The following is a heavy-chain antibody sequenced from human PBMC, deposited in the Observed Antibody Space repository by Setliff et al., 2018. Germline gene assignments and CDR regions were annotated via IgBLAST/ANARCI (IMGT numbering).Heavy chain of an antibody. CDR1: GYNFYSYG. CDR2: ISGYNGDT. Sequence: GASVKVSCKASGYNFYSYGIDWVRQAPRQGLEWMGWISGYNGDTKYAQKVQGRLTMTTDASTSTAYMELRSLRFDDTAMYYCARREITFGRPRNWFDSWGQGTLVTVSS. CDR3: ARREITFGRPRNWFDS. D-gene: IGHD3-16*01. V-gene: IGHV1-18*01. J-gene: IGHJ5*01.